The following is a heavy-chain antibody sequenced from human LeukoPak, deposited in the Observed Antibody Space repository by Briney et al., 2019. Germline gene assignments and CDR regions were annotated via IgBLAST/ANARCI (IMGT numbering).Heavy chain of an antibody. D-gene: IGHD4-17*01. Sequence: PGGSLRLSCAASGFTFSDYYMSWIRQAPGKGLEWVSSISSSSSYIYYADSVKGRFTISRDNAKNSLYLQMNSLRAEDTAVYYCARSHDYGVYGDAFDIWGQGTMVTVSS. V-gene: IGHV3-11*06. CDR3: ARSHDYGVYGDAFDI. J-gene: IGHJ3*02. CDR1: GFTFSDYY. CDR2: ISSSSSYI.